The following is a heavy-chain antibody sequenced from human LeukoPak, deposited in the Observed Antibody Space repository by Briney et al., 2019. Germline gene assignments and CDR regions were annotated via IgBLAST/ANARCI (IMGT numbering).Heavy chain of an antibody. CDR1: GFTFSSYG. CDR3: ARGRLDTFGGVTYYFDY. D-gene: IGHD3-16*01. Sequence: GGSLRLSCAASGFTFSSYGMHWVRQAPGKGLEWVAVIWYDGSDKYYADSVKGRFTISRDNSKNTLYLQMNSLRAEDTAVYYCARGRLDTFGGVTYYFDYWGQGTLVTVSS. J-gene: IGHJ4*02. CDR2: IWYDGSDK. V-gene: IGHV3-33*01.